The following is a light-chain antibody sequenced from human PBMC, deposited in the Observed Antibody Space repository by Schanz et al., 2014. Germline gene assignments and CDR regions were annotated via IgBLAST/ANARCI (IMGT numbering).Light chain of an antibody. Sequence: QSALTQPPSASGSPGQSVTISCTGTSSDIGNYNYVSWYQQHPGQAPKLVIYEVTKRPSGVPDRFSGSKSGNTASLTVSGLQAEDEADYYCCSYGGSNFVVFGGGTKLTVL. CDR3: CSYGGSNFVV. CDR2: EVT. V-gene: IGLV2-8*01. J-gene: IGLJ2*01. CDR1: SSDIGNYNY.